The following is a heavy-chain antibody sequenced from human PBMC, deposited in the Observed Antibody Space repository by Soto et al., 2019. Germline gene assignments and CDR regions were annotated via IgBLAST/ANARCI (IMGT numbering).Heavy chain of an antibody. D-gene: IGHD1-26*01. Sequence: QVQLVESGGGVVQPGRSLRLSCAASGFTFSSYAMHWVRQAPGKGPEWVAVISYDGSNKYYADSVKGRFTISRDNSKNTLYLQMNSLRAEDTAVYYCARSSVFIVGATTMDLFDYWGQGTLVTVSS. V-gene: IGHV3-30-3*01. CDR2: ISYDGSNK. CDR3: ARSSVFIVGATTMDLFDY. CDR1: GFTFSSYA. J-gene: IGHJ4*02.